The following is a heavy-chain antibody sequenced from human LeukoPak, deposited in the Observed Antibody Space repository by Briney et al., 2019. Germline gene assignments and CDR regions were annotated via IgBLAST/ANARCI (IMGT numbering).Heavy chain of an antibody. CDR1: GFTFSSYE. D-gene: IGHD1-14*01. V-gene: IGHV3-48*03. CDR3: ARAPGSETVDH. J-gene: IGHJ4*02. Sequence: GGSLRLSCAASGFTFSSYEMSWVRQAPGKGLQWVSYIHSSDGTTFYADSVKGRFTISRDNAKNSLYLQMSSLRVDDTAVYYCARAPGSETVDHWGQGTLVTVST. CDR2: IHSSDGTT.